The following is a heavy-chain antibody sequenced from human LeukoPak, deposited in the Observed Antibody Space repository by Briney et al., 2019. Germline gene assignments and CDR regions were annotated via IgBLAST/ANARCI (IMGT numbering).Heavy chain of an antibody. CDR2: IYHSGST. D-gene: IGHD2-15*01. CDR1: GGSISSGGYS. V-gene: IGHV4-30-2*01. Sequence: SETLSLTCAVSGGSISSGGYSWSWLRQPPGKGLEWIGYIYHSGSTYYNPSLKSRVTISVDRSKNQFSLKLSSVTAADTAVYYCASRYCSGGSCYSGPFDYWGQGTLVTVSS. J-gene: IGHJ4*02. CDR3: ASRYCSGGSCYSGPFDY.